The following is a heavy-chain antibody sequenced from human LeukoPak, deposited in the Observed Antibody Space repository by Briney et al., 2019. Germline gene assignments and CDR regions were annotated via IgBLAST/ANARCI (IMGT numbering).Heavy chain of an antibody. Sequence: GGSLRLSCAASGFPFSKAWMRWVRQAPGKGPEWVGRIKSTTDGETTQYAAPVKGRFTISRDDSKNTLYLEMNSLKTEDTAVYYCITELERWSEYLPRYWGQGTLVSVSS. CDR2: IKSTTDGETT. V-gene: IGHV3-15*01. J-gene: IGHJ4*02. D-gene: IGHD3-3*01. CDR1: GFPFSKAW. CDR3: ITELERWSEYLPRY.